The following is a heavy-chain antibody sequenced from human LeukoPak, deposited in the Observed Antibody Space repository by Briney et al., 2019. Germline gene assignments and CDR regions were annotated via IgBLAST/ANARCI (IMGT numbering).Heavy chain of an antibody. D-gene: IGHD6-19*01. V-gene: IGHV4-39*07. J-gene: IGHJ6*03. Sequence: SETLSLTCTVSGGSISSSSYYWGWIRQPPGKGLEWIGSIYYSGSTYYNPSLKSRVTISVDTSKNQFSLKLSSVTAADTAVYYCATSVIAVAGKGGNYYYYYYMDVWGKGTTVTVSS. CDR3: ATSVIAVAGKGGNYYYYYYMDV. CDR1: GGSISSSSYY. CDR2: IYYSGST.